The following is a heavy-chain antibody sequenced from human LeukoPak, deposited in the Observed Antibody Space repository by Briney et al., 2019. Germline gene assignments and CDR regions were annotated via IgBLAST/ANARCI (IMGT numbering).Heavy chain of an antibody. D-gene: IGHD6-13*01. CDR1: GFTFSSYA. CDR3: AREGPYSSSWYYFDY. J-gene: IGHJ4*02. Sequence: GRSLRLSCAASGFTFSSYAMHWVRQAPGKGLEWVAVISYDGSNKYYADSVRGRFTISRDNSKNTLYLQMNSLRAEDTAVYYCAREGPYSSSWYYFDYWGQGTLVTVSS. CDR2: ISYDGSNK. V-gene: IGHV3-30-3*01.